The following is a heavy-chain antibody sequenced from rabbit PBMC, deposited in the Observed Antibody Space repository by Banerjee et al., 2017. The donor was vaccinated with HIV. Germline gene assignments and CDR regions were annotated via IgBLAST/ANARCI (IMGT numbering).Heavy chain of an antibody. Sequence: QLEETGGGLVQPGGSLTLSCKASGFDFSSYYMSWVRQAPGKGLEWIGYIDPVFGNTYYASWVNGRFTISSHNAQNTLYLQLNSLTAADTATYFCARGTSSSAYYSGSLNLWGPGTLVTVS. CDR2: IDPVFGNT. V-gene: IGHV1S7*01. CDR3: ARGTSSSAYYSGSLNL. CDR1: GFDFSSYY. D-gene: IGHD1-1*01. J-gene: IGHJ4*01.